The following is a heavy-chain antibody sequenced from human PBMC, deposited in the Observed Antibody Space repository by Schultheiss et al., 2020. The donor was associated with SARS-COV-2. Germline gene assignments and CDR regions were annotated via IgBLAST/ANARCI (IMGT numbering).Heavy chain of an antibody. CDR2: INPNSGGT. CDR1: GYTFTGYY. D-gene: IGHD4-17*01. CDR3: ARVPGDPRVYYYYMDV. V-gene: IGHV1-2*04. Sequence: APVKVSCKASGYTFTGYYMHWVRQAPGQGLEWMGWINPNSGGTNYAQKFQGWVTMTRDTSISTAYMELSRLRSDDTAVYYCARVPGDPRVYYYYMDVWGQGTTVTVSS. J-gene: IGHJ6*02.